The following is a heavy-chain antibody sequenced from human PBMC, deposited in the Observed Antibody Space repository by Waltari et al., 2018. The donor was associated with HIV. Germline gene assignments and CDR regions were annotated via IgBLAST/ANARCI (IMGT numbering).Heavy chain of an antibody. CDR3: ARIERTPTASEAFDI. J-gene: IGHJ3*02. Sequence: EVQLVQSGAEVKKPGESLKISCKGSGYSFSTYWIGWVRQMPGKGLEWMGIIYPGDSETRYSPSFQGQVTISADKSINTAYLQWSSLRASDTAMYYCARIERTPTASEAFDIWGQGTMVTVSS. D-gene: IGHD1-26*01. CDR1: GYSFSTYW. CDR2: IYPGDSET. V-gene: IGHV5-51*01.